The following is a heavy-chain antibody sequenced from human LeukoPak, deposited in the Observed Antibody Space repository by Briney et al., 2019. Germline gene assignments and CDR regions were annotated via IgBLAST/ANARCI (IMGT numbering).Heavy chain of an antibody. CDR3: AKDPGTNTPGLYFQH. V-gene: IGHV3-53*01. CDR1: GFTVSSNY. CDR2: IYIAGNT. D-gene: IGHD2-8*01. Sequence: GGSLRLSCAASGFTVSSNYMSWVRQAPGKGLEWVSVIYIAGNTDYADSAKGRFTISRDSSKNTLYLQMNSLRAEDTAVYYCAKDPGTNTPGLYFQHWGQGTLVTVSS. J-gene: IGHJ1*01.